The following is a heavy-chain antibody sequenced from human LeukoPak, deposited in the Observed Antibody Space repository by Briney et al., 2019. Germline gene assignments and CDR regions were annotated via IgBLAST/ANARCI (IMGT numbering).Heavy chain of an antibody. CDR1: GGSISSYY. Sequence: PSETLSLTCTVSGGSISSYYWSWIWQPPGEGLEWIGYIYYSGNTNYNPSLKSRVTISVDTSKNQFSLKLSSVTAADTAAYYCARDRGTRLFDYWGQGTLVTVSS. V-gene: IGHV4-59*01. CDR2: IYYSGNT. CDR3: ARDRGTRLFDY. D-gene: IGHD3-10*01. J-gene: IGHJ4*02.